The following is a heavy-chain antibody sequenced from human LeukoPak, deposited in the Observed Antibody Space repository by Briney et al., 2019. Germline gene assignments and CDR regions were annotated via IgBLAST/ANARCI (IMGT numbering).Heavy chain of an antibody. D-gene: IGHD3-10*01. CDR1: GYTFTSYG. CDR2: ISAYNGNT. J-gene: IGHJ6*02. CDR3: ARELRRITMVRGVNYYGMDV. Sequence: ASVKVSCKASGYTFTSYGISWVRQAPGQGVEWMGWISAYNGNTNYEQKLQGRVTMTTDTSTSTASVELRSLRSDDTAVYYCARELRRITMVRGVNYYGMDVWGQGTTVTVSS. V-gene: IGHV1-18*01.